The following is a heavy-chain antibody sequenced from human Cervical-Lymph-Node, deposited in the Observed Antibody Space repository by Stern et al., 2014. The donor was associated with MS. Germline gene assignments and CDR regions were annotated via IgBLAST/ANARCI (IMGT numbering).Heavy chain of an antibody. Sequence: EVQLVESGGGFVQPGGSLRLSCAASGFTFSSYWMHWVRQGPGKELEWVSRINDDGSSPSYADSVKDRFTISRDNSKNTLYLQMNSLRAEDTAVYYCTRGEAYFYGSGSDFDHWGQGTLVTVSS. CDR3: TRGEAYFYGSGSDFDH. D-gene: IGHD3-10*01. CDR2: INDDGSSP. V-gene: IGHV3-74*01. J-gene: IGHJ4*02. CDR1: GFTFSSYW.